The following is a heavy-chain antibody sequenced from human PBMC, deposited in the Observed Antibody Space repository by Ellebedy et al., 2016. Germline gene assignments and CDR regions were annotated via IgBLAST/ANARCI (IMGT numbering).Heavy chain of an antibody. CDR2: FYYSGST. CDR1: GGSVSSGSYY. Sequence: SETLSLTXTVSGGSVSSGSYYWSWIRQPPGKGLEWIGYFYYSGSTNYNPSLKSRVTISVDTSKNQFSLKLSSVTAADTAVYYCARADYGDYDFDYWGQGTLVTVSS. CDR3: ARADYGDYDFDY. J-gene: IGHJ4*02. D-gene: IGHD4-17*01. V-gene: IGHV4-61*01.